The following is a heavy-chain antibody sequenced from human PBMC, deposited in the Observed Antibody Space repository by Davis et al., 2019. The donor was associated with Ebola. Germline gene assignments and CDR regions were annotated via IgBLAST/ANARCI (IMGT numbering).Heavy chain of an antibody. J-gene: IGHJ5*02. Sequence: GSLRLSCAVSGGSISSSNWWSWVRQPPGKGLEWIGEIYHSGSTNYNPSLKSRVTISVDTSKNQFSLKLSSVTAADTAVYYCARHNYYYDSSGYYQRGDWFDPWGQGTLVTASS. V-gene: IGHV4-4*02. D-gene: IGHD3-22*01. CDR1: GGSISSSNW. CDR3: ARHNYYYDSSGYYQRGDWFDP. CDR2: IYHSGST.